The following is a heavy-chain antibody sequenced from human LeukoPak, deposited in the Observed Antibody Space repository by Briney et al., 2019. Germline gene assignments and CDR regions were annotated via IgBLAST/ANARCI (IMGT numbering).Heavy chain of an antibody. CDR1: GFTFSSYA. V-gene: IGHV3-30*01. CDR3: AKDPETYSSRWFDS. Sequence: PGGSLRLSCAASGFTFSSYAMHWVRQAPGKGLEWVAVISYDGSNKYYADSVKGRFTISRDNSKNTLYLQMNSLRAEDTAVYYCAKDPETYSSRWFDSWGQGTLVTVSS. D-gene: IGHD2-21*01. CDR2: ISYDGSNK. J-gene: IGHJ5*01.